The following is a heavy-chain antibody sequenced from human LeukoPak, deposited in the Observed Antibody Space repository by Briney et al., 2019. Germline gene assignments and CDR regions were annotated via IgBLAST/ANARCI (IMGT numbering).Heavy chain of an antibody. J-gene: IGHJ5*02. Sequence: PSETLSLTCAVYGGSLSGYYWSWIRQPPGKGLEWIGEINHSGSTNYNPSLKSRVTISVDTSKNQFSLKLSSVTAADTAVYYCARDSDYYDSSGYYHNWFDPWGQGTLVTVSS. V-gene: IGHV4-34*01. CDR2: INHSGST. CDR1: GGSLSGYY. CDR3: ARDSDYYDSSGYYHNWFDP. D-gene: IGHD3-22*01.